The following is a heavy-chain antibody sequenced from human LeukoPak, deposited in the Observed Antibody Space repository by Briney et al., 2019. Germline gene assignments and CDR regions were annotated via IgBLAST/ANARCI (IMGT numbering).Heavy chain of an antibody. V-gene: IGHV1-8*01. Sequence: GASVKVSCKASGYTFTSYDINWVRQATGQGLEWMGWMNPNSGNTGYAQKFQGRVTMTRDTSISTAYMELSSLRSEDTAVYYCARPKYSSGWYLDYWGQGTLVTVSS. J-gene: IGHJ4*02. CDR3: ARPKYSSGWYLDY. CDR2: MNPNSGNT. D-gene: IGHD6-19*01. CDR1: GYTFTSYD.